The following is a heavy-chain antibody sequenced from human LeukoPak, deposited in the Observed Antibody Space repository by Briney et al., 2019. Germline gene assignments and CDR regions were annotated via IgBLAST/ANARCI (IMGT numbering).Heavy chain of an antibody. CDR2: INHSGST. J-gene: IGHJ4*02. CDR1: GGSFSGYY. D-gene: IGHD6-19*01. V-gene: IGHV4-34*01. Sequence: SETLSLTCAVYGGSFSGYYWSWIRQPPGKGLEWIGEINHSGSTNYNPSLKSRVTISVDTSKNQFSLKLSSVTAADTAVYYCARQNGYGSGGYWSKVHLSFDYWGQGTLVTVSS. CDR3: ARQNGYGSGGYWSKVHLSFDY.